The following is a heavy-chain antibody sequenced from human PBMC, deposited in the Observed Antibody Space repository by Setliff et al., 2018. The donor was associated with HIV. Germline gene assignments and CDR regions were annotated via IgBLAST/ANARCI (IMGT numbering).Heavy chain of an antibody. CDR2: IDWDDDK. CDR3: ARMISYSPYFDY. J-gene: IGHJ4*02. CDR1: GFSLSKSGMC. V-gene: IGHV2-70*11. Sequence: ESGPKLVNPTQTLTLTCTFSGFSLSKSGMCVSWIRQPPGKALEWLARIDWDDDKYYSTSLKTRPTISKDTSKNQVVLKMTNVDPVDTATYYCARMISYSPYFDYWGQGTLVTVSS. D-gene: IGHD1-26*01.